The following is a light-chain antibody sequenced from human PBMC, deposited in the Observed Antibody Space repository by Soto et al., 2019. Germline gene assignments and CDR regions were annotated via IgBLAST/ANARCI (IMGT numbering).Light chain of an antibody. Sequence: DVVMTQSPLSLPVTLGQPASISCRSSQSLVYSDGNTYLSWFQQRPGQSPRRLIYSVSNRDSGVTDRFSGSGSGTDFTLKISRVEAEDAGVYSCIQGTHWPWTFGQGTKVEIK. V-gene: IGKV2-30*01. CDR1: QSLVYSDGNTY. CDR3: IQGTHWPWT. CDR2: SVS. J-gene: IGKJ1*01.